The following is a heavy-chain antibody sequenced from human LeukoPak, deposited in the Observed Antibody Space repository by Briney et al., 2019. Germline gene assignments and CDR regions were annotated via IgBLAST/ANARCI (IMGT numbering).Heavy chain of an antibody. CDR1: GASLSNFY. D-gene: IGHD6-13*01. CDR3: ATESIAAAGKFDY. V-gene: IGHV4-4*07. J-gene: IGHJ4*02. CDR2: IYTSGST. Sequence: KPSETLSLTCSISGASLSNFYWIWIRQPAGKGLEWIGRIYTSGSTNYNPSLKSRVTMSVDTSKNQFSLKLSSVTAADTAVYYCATESIAAAGKFDYWGQGTLVTVSS.